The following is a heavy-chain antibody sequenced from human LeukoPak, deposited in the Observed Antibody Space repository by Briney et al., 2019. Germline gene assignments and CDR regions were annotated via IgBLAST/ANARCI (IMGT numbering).Heavy chain of an antibody. CDR1: GFTFSSYA. CDR3: ARVLSPYDILTGYYIFYGMDV. J-gene: IGHJ6*02. V-gene: IGHV3-30*04. Sequence: GGSLRLSCAASGFTFSSYAMHWVRQAPGKGLEWVAVISYDGSNKYYAHSVKGRFTISRDNSKNTLYLQMNSLRAEDTPVYYCARVLSPYDILTGYYIFYGMDVWGQGTTVTVSS. D-gene: IGHD3-9*01. CDR2: ISYDGSNK.